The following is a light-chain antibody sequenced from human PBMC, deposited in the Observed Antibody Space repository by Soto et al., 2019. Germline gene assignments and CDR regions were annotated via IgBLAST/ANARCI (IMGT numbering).Light chain of an antibody. CDR3: QQRSNCPVT. J-gene: IGKJ1*01. Sequence: EIVLTQSPGTLSLSPGERATLSCRASQSVSSYLAWYQQKPGQAPRLLIYDASTRATGISARFSGSGSGTDFTLTISSLEPEDVAVYYCQQRSNCPVTVGQGPKVEV. CDR2: DAS. V-gene: IGKV3-11*01. CDR1: QSVSSY.